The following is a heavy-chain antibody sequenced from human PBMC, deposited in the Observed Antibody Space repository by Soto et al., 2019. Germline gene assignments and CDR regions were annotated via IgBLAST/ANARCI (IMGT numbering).Heavy chain of an antibody. CDR1: GGSISSCDYY. V-gene: IGHV4-30-4*01. CDR3: AREPQSYYDSSGYYQNDAFDS. J-gene: IGHJ3*02. Sequence: QVQLQESGPGLVKPSQTLSLTCTVSGGSISSCDYYWSWIRPPPGKGLEWIGYIYCSGSNYYNPSLQSRVTIAVDTSKNQFSKKLSSVTAADTAVYYCAREPQSYYDSSGYYQNDAFDSWGQGTMGNGSS. D-gene: IGHD3-22*01. CDR2: IYCSGSN.